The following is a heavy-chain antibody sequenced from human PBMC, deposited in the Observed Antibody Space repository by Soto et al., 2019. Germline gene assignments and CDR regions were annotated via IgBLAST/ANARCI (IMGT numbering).Heavy chain of an antibody. D-gene: IGHD2-15*01. V-gene: IGHV1-18*01. CDR2: ISAYNGNT. CDR3: ARDIVVVVAEPHYFDY. CDR1: GYTFTSYG. J-gene: IGHJ4*02. Sequence: QVQLVQSGAEVKKPGASVKVSCKASGYTFTSYGISWVRQAPGQGLERMGWISAYNGNTNYAQKLEGSVTMTTDSSTSTAYMELRSLRSDDTAVYYCARDIVVVVAEPHYFDYWGQGTLVTVSS.